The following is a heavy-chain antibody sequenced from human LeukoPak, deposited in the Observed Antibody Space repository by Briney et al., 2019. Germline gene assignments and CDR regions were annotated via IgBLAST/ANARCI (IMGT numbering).Heavy chain of an antibody. CDR1: GFTFDDYA. D-gene: IGHD4-17*01. V-gene: IGHV3-9*01. CDR3: AKEFTVTSSDAFDI. J-gene: IGHJ3*02. Sequence: PGRSLRLSCAVSGFTFDDYAMHWVRQAPGKGLEWVSGISWNSGSIGYADSVKGRFTISRDNAKNSLYLQMNSLRAEDTALYYCAKEFTVTSSDAFDIWGQGTMVTVSS. CDR2: ISWNSGSI.